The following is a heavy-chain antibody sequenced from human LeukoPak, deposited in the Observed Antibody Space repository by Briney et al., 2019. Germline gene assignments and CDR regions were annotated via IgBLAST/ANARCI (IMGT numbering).Heavy chain of an antibody. CDR3: ARDPPRYDYVWGSYPLGMDV. CDR2: IYYSGST. CDR1: GGSISSGGYY. J-gene: IGHJ6*02. D-gene: IGHD3-16*02. V-gene: IGHV4-31*03. Sequence: SQTLSLTCTVSGGSISSGGYYWSWIRQHPGKGLEWIGYIYYSGSTYYNPSLKSRVTISVDTSKNQFSLKLSSVTAADTAVYYCARDPPRYDYVWGSYPLGMDVWGQGTTVTVSS.